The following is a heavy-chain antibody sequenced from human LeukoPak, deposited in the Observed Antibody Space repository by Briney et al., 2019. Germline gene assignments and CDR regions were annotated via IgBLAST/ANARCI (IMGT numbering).Heavy chain of an antibody. Sequence: SETLSLTCAVYGGSFSDYYWSWIRQPPGKGLEWIGEINHSGSTNYNPSLKSRVTISIDTSKNQFSLKLSSVTAADTAVYYCARHHDPRGWFDPWGQGTLVTVSS. CDR3: ARHHDPRGWFDP. CDR2: INHSGST. V-gene: IGHV4-34*01. J-gene: IGHJ5*02. D-gene: IGHD3-10*01. CDR1: GGSFSDYY.